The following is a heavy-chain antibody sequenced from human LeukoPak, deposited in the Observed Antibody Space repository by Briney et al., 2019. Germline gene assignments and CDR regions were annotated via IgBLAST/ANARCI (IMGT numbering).Heavy chain of an antibody. V-gene: IGHV4-59*01. J-gene: IGHJ4*02. CDR1: GGSISSYY. D-gene: IGHD6-13*01. Sequence: SETLSLTCTVSGGSISSYYWSWIRQPPGKGLEWLGYIYNSRDTNYNPSLKSRVTFSADTSKNQFSLNLSSVTAADTAVYYCARKGPIAATGPDYWGQGTLVTVSS. CDR2: IYNSRDT. CDR3: ARKGPIAATGPDY.